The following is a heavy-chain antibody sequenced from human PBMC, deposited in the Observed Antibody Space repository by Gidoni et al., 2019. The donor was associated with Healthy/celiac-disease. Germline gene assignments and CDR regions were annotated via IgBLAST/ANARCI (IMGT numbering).Heavy chain of an antibody. D-gene: IGHD2-15*01. V-gene: IGHV3-33*01. Sequence: QVQLVESGGGVVQPGRSLRLSCAASGFTFSSYGMHWVRQAPGQGLEWVAVIWYDGSNKYYADSVKGRFTISRDNSKNTLYLQMNSLRAEDTAVYYCAREIFFRPCATGGSCYSGLDYWGQGTLVTVSS. CDR1: GFTFSSYG. J-gene: IGHJ4*02. CDR3: AREIFFRPCATGGSCYSGLDY. CDR2: IWYDGSNK.